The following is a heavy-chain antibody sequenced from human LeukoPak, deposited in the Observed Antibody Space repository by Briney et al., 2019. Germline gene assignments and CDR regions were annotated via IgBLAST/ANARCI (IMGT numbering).Heavy chain of an antibody. CDR2: ISYDGSNK. CDR1: GSTFSSSG. V-gene: IGHV3-30*18. Sequence: GGSLRLSCAASGSTFSSSGMHWVRQAPGKGLEWVAVISYDGSNKYYADSVKGRFTISRDNSKNTLYLQMNSLRAEDTAVYYCAKDTSRAYSSGWYLFDYWGQGTLVTVSS. D-gene: IGHD6-19*01. J-gene: IGHJ4*02. CDR3: AKDTSRAYSSGWYLFDY.